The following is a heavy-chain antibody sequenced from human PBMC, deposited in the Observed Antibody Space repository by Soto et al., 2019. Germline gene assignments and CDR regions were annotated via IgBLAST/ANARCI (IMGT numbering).Heavy chain of an antibody. CDR2: IYYSGST. V-gene: IGHV4-31*03. CDR1: GGSISSGGYY. D-gene: IGHD4-4*01. Sequence: NPSETLSLTCTVSGGSISSGGYYWSWIRQHPGKGLEWIGYIYYSGSTYYNPSLKSRVTISVDTSKNQFSLKLSSVTAADTAVYYCAREKYSYSNYVGPYYYGMDVWGQGTTVTVSS. J-gene: IGHJ6*02. CDR3: AREKYSYSNYVGPYYYGMDV.